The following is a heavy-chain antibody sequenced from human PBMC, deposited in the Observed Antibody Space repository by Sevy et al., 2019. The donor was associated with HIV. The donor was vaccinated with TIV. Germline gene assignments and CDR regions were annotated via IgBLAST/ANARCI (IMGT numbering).Heavy chain of an antibody. CDR1: GFTFSSYW. CDR2: IKQDGSEK. CDR3: ARYCSGGSCPGFDY. Sequence: WGSLRLSCAASGFTFSSYWMSWVRQAPGKGLEWVANIKQDGSEKYYVDSVKGRFTISRDNAKNSLYLQMNSLRAEDTAVYYCARYCSGGSCPGFDYWGQGTLVTVSS. V-gene: IGHV3-7*01. J-gene: IGHJ4*02. D-gene: IGHD2-15*01.